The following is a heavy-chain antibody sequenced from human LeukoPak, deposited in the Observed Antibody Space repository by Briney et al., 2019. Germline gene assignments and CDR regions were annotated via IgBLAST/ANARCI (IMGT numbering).Heavy chain of an antibody. CDR3: ARERYYTSGSVHNRIDY. D-gene: IGHD3-10*01. J-gene: IGHJ4*02. CDR1: GYTSTGYY. CDR2: INPNSGGT. Sequence: ASVKVSCKASGYTSTGYYMHWVRQAPGQGLEWMGWINPNSGGTNYAQKFRGRVTMTRDTSISTAYMELSRLRSDDTAVYYCARERYYTSGSVHNRIDYWGQGTLVTVSS. V-gene: IGHV1-2*02.